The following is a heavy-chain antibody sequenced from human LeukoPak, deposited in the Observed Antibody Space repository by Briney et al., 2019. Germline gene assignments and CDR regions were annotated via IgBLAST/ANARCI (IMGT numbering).Heavy chain of an antibody. CDR3: ATERSEWPGRWFDP. V-gene: IGHV4-61*01. D-gene: IGHD3-3*01. J-gene: IGHJ5*02. CDR1: GASVSSDTYY. Sequence: SETLSLTCAVSGASVSSDTYYWNWIRQPPGKGLEWIGYIYHGGNTNYNPSLEGRATISLDTSKNQSSLRLKSVTAADTAIFSCATERSEWPGRWFDPWGQGTLVTVSS. CDR2: IYHGGNT.